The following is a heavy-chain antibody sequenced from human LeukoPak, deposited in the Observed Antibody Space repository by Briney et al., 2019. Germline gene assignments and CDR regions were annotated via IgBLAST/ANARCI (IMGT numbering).Heavy chain of an antibody. CDR2: INPNSGDT. CDR1: GYSFTSHY. J-gene: IGHJ3*02. D-gene: IGHD3-3*01. CDR3: ARVQGYDDDSFVGFSSPDDAFVI. V-gene: IGHV1-2*02. Sequence: ASVKVSCKASGYSFTSHYMHWVRQAPGQGLEWLGWINPNSGDTNYAQRFQGRVTMARDASISTVYMGLTRLISDDTAVYYCARVQGYDDDSFVGFSSPDDAFVIWGQGTLVTVSS.